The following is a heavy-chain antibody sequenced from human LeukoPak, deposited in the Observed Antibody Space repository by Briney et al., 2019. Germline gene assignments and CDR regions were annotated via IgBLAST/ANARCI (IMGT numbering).Heavy chain of an antibody. J-gene: IGHJ5*02. D-gene: IGHD3-16*01. CDR3: ARVLGGGWSLDP. V-gene: IGHV3-48*02. CDR2: ISGTGGAI. Sequence: VRQAPGKGLEWLSYISGTGGAIYYADSVKGRFIISRDKAKNSLYLQMNRLRDEDTAVHYCARVLGGGWSLDPLGQGTLVTVSS.